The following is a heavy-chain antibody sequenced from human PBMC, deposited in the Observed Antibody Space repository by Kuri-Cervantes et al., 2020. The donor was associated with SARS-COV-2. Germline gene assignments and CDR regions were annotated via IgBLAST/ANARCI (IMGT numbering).Heavy chain of an antibody. Sequence: SQTLSLTCAVYGGSFSGYYWSWIRQPPGKGLEWIGEINHSGSTYHNPSLKSRVTISVDTSKNQFSLKLSSVTAADTAVYYCATLLSLDAFDIWGQGTMVTVSS. CDR3: ATLLSLDAFDI. J-gene: IGHJ3*02. CDR1: GGSFSGYY. V-gene: IGHV4-34*01. D-gene: IGHD3-16*02. CDR2: INHSGST.